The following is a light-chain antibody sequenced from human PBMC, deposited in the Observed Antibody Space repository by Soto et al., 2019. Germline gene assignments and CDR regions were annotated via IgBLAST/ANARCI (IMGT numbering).Light chain of an antibody. CDR3: QTWGTGIHV. J-gene: IGLJ1*01. V-gene: IGLV4-69*01. CDR1: SGHSTYA. CDR2: LNSDGSH. Sequence: QSVLTQSPSASASLGASVKVTCTLSSGHSTYAIAWHQQQPEKGPRYLMKLNSDGSHKKGDGIPDRFSGSSSGAERYLTISSLQSEDEADYYCQTWGTGIHVFGTGTKVTVL.